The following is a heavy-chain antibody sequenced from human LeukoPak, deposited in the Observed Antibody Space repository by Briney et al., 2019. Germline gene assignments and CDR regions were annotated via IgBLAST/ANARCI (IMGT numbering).Heavy chain of an antibody. D-gene: IGHD2-15*01. Sequence: SETLSLTCAVSGGSISSYYWSWIRQPPGKGLEWIGYIYSSGSTDYNPSLKSRVTISVDTSKNQFSLKLSSVTAADTAVYYCARGGSGNSGYWGQGTLVTASS. V-gene: IGHV4-59*01. CDR3: ARGGSGNSGY. J-gene: IGHJ4*02. CDR1: GGSISSYY. CDR2: IYSSGST.